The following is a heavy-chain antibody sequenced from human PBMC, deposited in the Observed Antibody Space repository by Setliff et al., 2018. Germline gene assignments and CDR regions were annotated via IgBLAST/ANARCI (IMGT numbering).Heavy chain of an antibody. Sequence: SETLSLTCTVPDGSSSSHYWSWIRQPPGKGLEWIGYIHFSGTTNYNPSLKSRVTLSLDTSKNQFSLELSSVTAADTAMYYCARENGYCSGGACYFTFDYWGQGTLVTVSS. J-gene: IGHJ4*02. CDR3: ARENGYCSGGACYFTFDY. V-gene: IGHV4-59*11. CDR2: IHFSGTT. D-gene: IGHD2-15*01. CDR1: DGSSSSHY.